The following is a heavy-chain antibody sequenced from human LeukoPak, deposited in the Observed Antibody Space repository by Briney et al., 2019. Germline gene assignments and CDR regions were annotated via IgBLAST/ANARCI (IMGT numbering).Heavy chain of an antibody. CDR3: ARASYSDYGINY. J-gene: IGHJ4*02. V-gene: IGHV3-21*01. Sequence: GGSLRLSCAASGFTFSSSNMNWVRQAPGKGLEWVSCISSSGSYMYYADSVKGRFTISRDNAKNSLYLQMNSLRAEDTAVYYCARASYSDYGINYWGQGTLVTVSS. CDR2: ISSSGSYM. CDR1: GFTFSSSN. D-gene: IGHD4-11*01.